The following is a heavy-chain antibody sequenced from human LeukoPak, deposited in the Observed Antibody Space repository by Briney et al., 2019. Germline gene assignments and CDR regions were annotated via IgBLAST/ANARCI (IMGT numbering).Heavy chain of an antibody. Sequence: GGSLRLSCAASGFTVSSSYMSWVRQAPGKGLEWVSVIYSGGSTYYADSVKGRFTISRDNSKNTLYLQMNSLRAEDTAVYYCARERGERITIFGVVTGGYYGMDVWGQGTTVTVSS. D-gene: IGHD3-3*01. J-gene: IGHJ6*02. V-gene: IGHV3-66*02. CDR1: GFTVSSSY. CDR3: ARERGERITIFGVVTGGYYGMDV. CDR2: IYSGGST.